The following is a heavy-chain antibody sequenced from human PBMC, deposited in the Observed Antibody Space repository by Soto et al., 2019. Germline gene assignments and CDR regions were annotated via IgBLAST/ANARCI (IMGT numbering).Heavy chain of an antibody. CDR1: GFTFSSYH. J-gene: IGHJ4*02. CDR3: AKEVDIDY. V-gene: IGHV3-23*01. Sequence: PGGSLRLSCAASGFTFSSYHMTLVRQAPGKGLEWVSTISFSGGSTYYADSVKGRFTISRDNSKNTLYLQMNSLRAEDTAVYYCAKEVDIDYWGQGTLVTVSS. D-gene: IGHD1-26*01. CDR2: ISFSGGST.